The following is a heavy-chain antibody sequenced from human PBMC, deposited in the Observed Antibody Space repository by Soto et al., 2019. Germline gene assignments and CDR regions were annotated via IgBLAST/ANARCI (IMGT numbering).Heavy chain of an antibody. Sequence: PGGSLRLSCAASGFIFSTSVMRWVRQAPGKGLGWVAIIFSDGNNKWYADSVRGRFTISRDNSKNTLYLQMNSLRADDTALYYWAKAPYEELLALDSWGRVTLVTVAS. CDR3: AKAPYEELLALDS. D-gene: IGHD2-15*01. V-gene: IGHV3-30*18. CDR1: GFIFSTSV. CDR2: IFSDGNNK. J-gene: IGHJ4*02.